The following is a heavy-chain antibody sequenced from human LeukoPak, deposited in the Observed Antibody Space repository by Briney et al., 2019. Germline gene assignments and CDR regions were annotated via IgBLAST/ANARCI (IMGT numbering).Heavy chain of an antibody. J-gene: IGHJ5*02. CDR3: ARHQDIVATGGWFDP. V-gene: IGHV4-39*01. CDR1: GGSISRSSYY. CDR2: IYYSGST. D-gene: IGHD5-12*01. Sequence: SETLSLTCTVSGGSISRSSYYWGWIRQPPGKGLEWIGSIYYSGSTYYNPSLKSRVTISVDTSKNQFSLKLSSVTAADTAIYYCARHQDIVATGGWFDPWGQGTLVTVSS.